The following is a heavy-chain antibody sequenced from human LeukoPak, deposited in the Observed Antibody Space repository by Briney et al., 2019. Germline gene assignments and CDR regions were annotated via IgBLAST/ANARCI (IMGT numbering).Heavy chain of an antibody. V-gene: IGHV4-59*01. D-gene: IGHD3-22*01. CDR3: ASGDYYVSSGYFDC. CDR1: GGPITSNY. J-gene: IGHJ4*02. CDR2: IYYSGST. Sequence: SETLSLTCTVSGGPITSNYWNWIRQPPGKGLEWIGYIYYSGSTKYNPSLKSRVTIVLDTSKNHFSLKLTSVTAADTAVYFCASGDYYVSSGYFDCWGQGTLVTVSS.